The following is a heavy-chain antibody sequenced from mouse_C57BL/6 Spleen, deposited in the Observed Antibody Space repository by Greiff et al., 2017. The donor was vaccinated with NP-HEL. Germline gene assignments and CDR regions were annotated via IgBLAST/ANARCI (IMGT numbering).Heavy chain of an antibody. J-gene: IGHJ2*01. V-gene: IGHV1-52*01. Sequence: QVQLKQPGAELVRPGSSVKLSCTASGYTFTSYWMHWVKQRPIQGLEWIGNIDPSDSETHYNQKFKDKATLTVDKSSSTAYMQLSSLTSEDSAVYYCARGYGSDYFDYWGQGTTLTVSS. CDR2: IDPSDSET. CDR1: GYTFTSYW. CDR3: ARGYGSDYFDY. D-gene: IGHD1-1*01.